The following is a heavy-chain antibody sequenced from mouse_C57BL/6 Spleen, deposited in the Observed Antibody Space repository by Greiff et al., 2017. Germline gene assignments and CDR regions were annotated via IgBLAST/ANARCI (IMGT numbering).Heavy chain of an antibody. J-gene: IGHJ1*03. V-gene: IGHV3-6*01. Sequence: ESGPGLVKPSQSLSLTCSVTGYSITSGYYWNWIRQFPGNKLEWMGYISYDGSNNYNPSLKNRISITRETSKNQFFLKLNSVTTEDTATYYCSRGRSYGSSYWYFDVWGTGTTVTVSS. CDR2: ISYDGSN. CDR3: SRGRSYGSSYWYFDV. D-gene: IGHD1-1*01. CDR1: GYSITSGYY.